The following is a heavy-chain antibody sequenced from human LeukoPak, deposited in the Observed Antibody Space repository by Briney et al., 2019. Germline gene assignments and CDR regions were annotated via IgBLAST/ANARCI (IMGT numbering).Heavy chain of an antibody. Sequence: PGGSLRLSCAASGFPVSSNYMSWVRQAPGKGLEWVLVIYSGGSTYYADSVKGRFTISRDNAKNSLYLQMNSLRAEDTAVYYCARDNAGSYFRFWFDPWGQGTLVTVSS. CDR3: ARDNAGSYFRFWFDP. CDR2: IYSGGST. V-gene: IGHV3-53*01. CDR1: GFPVSSNY. D-gene: IGHD1-26*01. J-gene: IGHJ5*02.